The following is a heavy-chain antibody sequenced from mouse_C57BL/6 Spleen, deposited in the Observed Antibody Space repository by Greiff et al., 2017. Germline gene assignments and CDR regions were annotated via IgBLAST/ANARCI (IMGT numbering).Heavy chain of an antibody. J-gene: IGHJ3*01. D-gene: IGHD4-1*01. CDR3: RNWDWFAY. Sequence: VHLVESGAELVRPGASVTLSCKASGYTFTDYEMHWVKQTPVHGLEWIGAIDPETGGTAYNQKFKGKAILTADKSPSTAYMALRSLTSEDSAVYYCRNWDWFAYWGQGTLGTVSA. V-gene: IGHV1-15*01. CDR2: IDPETGGT. CDR1: GYTFTDYE.